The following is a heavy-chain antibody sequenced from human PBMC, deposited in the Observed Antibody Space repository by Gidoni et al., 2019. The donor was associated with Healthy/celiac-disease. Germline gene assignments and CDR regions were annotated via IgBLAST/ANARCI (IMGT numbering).Heavy chain of an antibody. CDR2: IYYSGST. CDR3: ARGGTGITGTGIDWFDP. V-gene: IGHV4-59*01. D-gene: IGHD1-20*01. Sequence: QVQLQESGPGLVKPSETLSLTCTVSGGSISSYYWSWIRQPPGKGLEWIGYIYYSGSTNYNPSLKSRVTISVDTSKNQFSLKLSSVTAADTAVYYCARGGTGITGTGIDWFDPWGQGTLVTVSS. J-gene: IGHJ5*02. CDR1: GGSISSYY.